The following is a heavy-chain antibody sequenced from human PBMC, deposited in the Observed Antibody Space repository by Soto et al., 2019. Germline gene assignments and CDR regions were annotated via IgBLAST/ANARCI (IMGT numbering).Heavy chain of an antibody. J-gene: IGHJ6*02. CDR3: ARLDGNSADYYYGMDV. CDR1: GGSFSGYY. CDR2: INHSGST. Sequence: PSETLSLTCAVYGGSFSGYYWSWIRQPPGKGLEWIGEINHSGSTNYNPSLQSRVTMSVDTSKNQFSLKLSSVTAADTGVYYCARLDGNSADYYYGMDVWGRGTTVTVSS. V-gene: IGHV4-34*01. D-gene: IGHD6-19*01.